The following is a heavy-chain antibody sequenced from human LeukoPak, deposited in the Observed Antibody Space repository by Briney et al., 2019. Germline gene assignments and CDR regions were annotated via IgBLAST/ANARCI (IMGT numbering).Heavy chain of an antibody. CDR1: GFTFSSYE. D-gene: IGHD3-10*01. V-gene: IGHV3-48*01. CDR3: ARDLGYGSGSYYNAPLGYYMDV. J-gene: IGHJ6*03. CDR2: ISSSSSTI. Sequence: GGSLRLSCAASGFTFSSYEMNWVRQAPGKGLEWVSYISSSSSTIYYADSVKGRFTISRDNAKNSLYLQMNSLRAEDTAVYYCARDLGYGSGSYYNAPLGYYMDVWGKGTTVTVSS.